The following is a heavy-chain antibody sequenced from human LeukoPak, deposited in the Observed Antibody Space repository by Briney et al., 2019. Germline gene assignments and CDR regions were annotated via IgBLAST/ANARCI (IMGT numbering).Heavy chain of an antibody. CDR1: GFTFSSYS. V-gene: IGHV3-21*01. Sequence: PGGSLRLSCAASGFTFSSYSMNWVRQAPGKGLEWVSSISSSSSYIYYADSVKGRFTISRDNAKNTLYLQMNSLRAEDTAVYYCARLATKSYYDILTGYYYFDYWGQGTLVTVSS. CDR2: ISSSSSYI. CDR3: ARLATKSYYDILTGYYYFDY. D-gene: IGHD3-9*01. J-gene: IGHJ4*02.